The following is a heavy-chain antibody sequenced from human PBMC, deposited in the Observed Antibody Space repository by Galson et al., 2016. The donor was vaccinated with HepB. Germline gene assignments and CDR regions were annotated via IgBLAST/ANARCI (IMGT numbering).Heavy chain of an antibody. Sequence: CAISGDSVSSNSATWNWIRQSPSRGLEWLGRTYYRSKWYNDYALPVKSRITINPDTSKNQFSLQLNSVTPEDTAVYYCARVRSGYSGYANPYYYGMGVWGQGTTVTVSS. D-gene: IGHD5-12*01. CDR3: ARVRSGYSGYANPYYYGMGV. CDR2: TYYRSKWYN. CDR1: GDSVSSNSAT. V-gene: IGHV6-1*01. J-gene: IGHJ6*02.